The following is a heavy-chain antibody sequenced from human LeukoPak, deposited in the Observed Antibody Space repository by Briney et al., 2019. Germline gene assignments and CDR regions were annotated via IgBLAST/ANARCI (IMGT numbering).Heavy chain of an antibody. V-gene: IGHV1-46*01. D-gene: IGHD3-22*01. J-gene: IGHJ4*02. CDR1: GYTFTSYY. CDR2: INPSCGST. Sequence: GASVKVSCKASGYTFTSYYMHWVRQAPGQGLEWMGIINPSCGSTSYAQKFQGRVTMTRDTSTSTVYMELSSLRSEDTAVYYCARASDSSGYYGGYYFDYWGQGTLVTVSS. CDR3: ARASDSSGYYGGYYFDY.